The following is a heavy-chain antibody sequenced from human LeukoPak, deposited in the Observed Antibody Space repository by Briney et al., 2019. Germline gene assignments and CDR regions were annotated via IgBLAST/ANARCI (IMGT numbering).Heavy chain of an antibody. Sequence: GAPVKISCKASGGTFSSYAISWVRQAPGQGLEWMGGIIPIFGTANYAQKFQGRVTITADESTSTAYMELSSLRSEDTAVYYCARKIAAAGTFDYWGQGTLVTVSS. CDR1: GGTFSSYA. D-gene: IGHD6-13*01. V-gene: IGHV1-69*13. J-gene: IGHJ4*02. CDR3: ARKIAAAGTFDY. CDR2: IIPIFGTA.